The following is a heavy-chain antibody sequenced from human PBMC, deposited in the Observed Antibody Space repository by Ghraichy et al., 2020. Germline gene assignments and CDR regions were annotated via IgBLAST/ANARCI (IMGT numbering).Heavy chain of an antibody. CDR1: GFTVSSNY. D-gene: IGHD6-13*01. V-gene: IGHV3-66*02. Sequence: GGSLRLSCAASGFTVSSNYMSWVRQAPGKGLEWVSVIYSGGSTYYADSVKGRFTISRDNSKNTLYLQMNSLRAEDTAVYYCARGWGSSWYYYFDYWGQGTLVTVSS. CDR2: IYSGGST. J-gene: IGHJ4*02. CDR3: ARGWGSSWYYYFDY.